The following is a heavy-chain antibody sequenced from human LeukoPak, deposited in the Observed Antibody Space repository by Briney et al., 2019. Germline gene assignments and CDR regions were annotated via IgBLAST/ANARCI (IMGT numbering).Heavy chain of an antibody. CDR3: ARDVAEDLEWLLSGPYFDY. J-gene: IGHJ4*02. CDR1: GFTFSSYA. Sequence: GGSLRLSCAASGFTFSSYAMHWVRQAPGKGLEWVAVISYDGSNKYYADSVKGRFTISRDNSKNTLYLQMNSLRAGDTAVYYCARDVAEDLEWLLSGPYFDYWGQGTLVTVSS. CDR2: ISYDGSNK. D-gene: IGHD3-3*01. V-gene: IGHV3-30-3*01.